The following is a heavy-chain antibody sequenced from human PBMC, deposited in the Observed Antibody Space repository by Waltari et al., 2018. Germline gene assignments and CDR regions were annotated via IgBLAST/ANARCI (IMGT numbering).Heavy chain of an antibody. D-gene: IGHD4-17*01. J-gene: IGHJ4*02. CDR3: VTGLTTVTAKDYFDH. V-gene: IGHV3-7*01. Sequence: EVQLVESGGGSVQPGGSLRLSCAASGMTFSNYLMHWVRQAPGKGLEWVANIKQDGSEKNYVDSVEGRFSISRDNAQNSLYLQMNSLRAEDTAIYYRVTGLTTVTAKDYFDHWGQGALVTVS. CDR2: IKQDGSEK. CDR1: GMTFSNYL.